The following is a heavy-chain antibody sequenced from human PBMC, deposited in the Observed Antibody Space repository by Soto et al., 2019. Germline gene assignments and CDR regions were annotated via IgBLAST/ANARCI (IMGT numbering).Heavy chain of an antibody. CDR3: ARDLDGLHDDNSGPYPRPG. CDR1: GGSISSDDYY. J-gene: IGHJ1*01. V-gene: IGHV4-30-4*01. D-gene: IGHD3-22*01. CDR2: IHSSGSI. Sequence: SETLSLTCTVSGGSISSDDYYWSWIRQAPGRGLEWIGYIHSSGSIYYNPSLKSRATMSIDTARNQFSLKVSSVTVADTAVYYCARDLDGLHDDNSGPYPRPGWGQGTLVT.